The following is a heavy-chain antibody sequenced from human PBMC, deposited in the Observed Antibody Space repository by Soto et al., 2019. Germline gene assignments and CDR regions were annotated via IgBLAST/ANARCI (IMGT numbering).Heavy chain of an antibody. Sequence: SVKVSCKASGGTFSSYAISWVRQAPGQGLEWMGGIIPIFGTANYAQKFQGRVTITADKSTSTAYMELSSPRSEDTAVYYCARQEVEYSSSSPYYYYYGMDVWGQGTTVTVSS. D-gene: IGHD6-6*01. CDR3: ARQEVEYSSSSPYYYYYGMDV. V-gene: IGHV1-69*06. CDR1: GGTFSSYA. CDR2: IIPIFGTA. J-gene: IGHJ6*02.